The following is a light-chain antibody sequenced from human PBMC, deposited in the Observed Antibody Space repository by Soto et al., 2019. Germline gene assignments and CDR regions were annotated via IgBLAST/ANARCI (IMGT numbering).Light chain of an antibody. CDR1: SSDVGGYTY. Sequence: QSALTQPASVSGSPRQSIIISCTGASSDVGGYTYVSWYQQHPGKAPKLMIYEVNNRPSGVSHRFSGSKSGNTASLTISGLQAEDEADYYCSSYTSSSTLYVFGTGTKVTVL. V-gene: IGLV2-14*01. J-gene: IGLJ1*01. CDR3: SSYTSSSTLYV. CDR2: EVN.